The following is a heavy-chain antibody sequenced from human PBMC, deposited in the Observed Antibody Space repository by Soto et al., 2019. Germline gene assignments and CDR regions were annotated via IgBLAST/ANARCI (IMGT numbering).Heavy chain of an antibody. J-gene: IGHJ4*02. CDR3: ARNYYDFPATT. Sequence: GGSLRLSCAASGFTVSSNYMSWVRQAPGKGLEWVSVIYSGGSTYYADSVKGRFTISRHNSKDTLYLQMNSLRAEDTAVYYCARNYYDFPATTWGRGTLVTVS. D-gene: IGHD3-3*01. V-gene: IGHV3-53*04. CDR1: GFTVSSNY. CDR2: IYSGGST.